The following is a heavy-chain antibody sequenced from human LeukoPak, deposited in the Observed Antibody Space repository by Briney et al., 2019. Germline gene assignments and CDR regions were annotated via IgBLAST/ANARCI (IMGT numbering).Heavy chain of an antibody. CDR2: IYTSESA. Sequence: SETLSLTCTVSGGSISSGSYYWSWIRQPAGKGLEWIGRIYTSESANYNPSLKSRVTISVDTSTNQFSLKLSSVTAADTAVYYCARASGMGYYYYMDVWGKGTTVTISS. J-gene: IGHJ6*03. CDR3: ARASGMGYYYYMDV. CDR1: GGSISSGSYY. D-gene: IGHD3-10*01. V-gene: IGHV4-61*02.